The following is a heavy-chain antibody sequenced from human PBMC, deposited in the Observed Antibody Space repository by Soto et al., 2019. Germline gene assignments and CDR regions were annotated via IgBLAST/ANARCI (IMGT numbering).Heavy chain of an antibody. Sequence: SETLSLTCAVSGYSISSGYYWGWIRQPPGKGLEWIGSIYHSGSTYYNPSLKSRVTISVDTSKNQFSLKLSSVTAADTAAYYCARARDYYDSSGYPVGWFDPWGQGTLVTVSS. CDR1: GYSISSGYY. J-gene: IGHJ5*02. D-gene: IGHD3-22*01. CDR3: ARARDYYDSSGYPVGWFDP. V-gene: IGHV4-38-2*01. CDR2: IYHSGST.